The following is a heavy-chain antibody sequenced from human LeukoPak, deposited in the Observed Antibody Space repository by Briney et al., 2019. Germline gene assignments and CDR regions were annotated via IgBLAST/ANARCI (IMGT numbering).Heavy chain of an antibody. CDR2: INPYNGYT. Sequence: ASVKVSCKASGYTFTSYGISWVRQAPGQGLEWMGWINPYNGYTNYPQKVQGRVTMTTDTSTSTAFMELRSLRSDDTAVYYCARVDAIFGVDLGAFDIWGRGTMVTVSS. J-gene: IGHJ3*02. CDR3: ARVDAIFGVDLGAFDI. V-gene: IGHV1-18*01. CDR1: GYTFTSYG. D-gene: IGHD3-3*02.